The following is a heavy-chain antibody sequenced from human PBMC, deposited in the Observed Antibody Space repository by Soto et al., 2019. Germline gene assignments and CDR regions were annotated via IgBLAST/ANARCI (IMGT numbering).Heavy chain of an antibody. Sequence: QVQLQESGPGLVKPSQTLSLTCTVSGGSISSGGYYWSWIRQHPGKGLEWIGYIDYIGSTYYNPSLKSPVTIIVDTAKNPFPLKLRSVTAADTAGEYCARDRVVGASTVFDYLGQGTLVTVSS. CDR2: IDYIGST. J-gene: IGHJ4*02. CDR3: ARDRVVGASTVFDY. V-gene: IGHV4-31*01. CDR1: GGSISSGGYY. D-gene: IGHD1-26*01.